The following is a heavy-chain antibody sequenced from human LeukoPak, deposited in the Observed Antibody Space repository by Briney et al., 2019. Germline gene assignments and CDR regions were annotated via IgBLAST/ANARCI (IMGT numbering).Heavy chain of an antibody. CDR3: ARGDDFSGDY. Sequence: PGGSLRLSCAASGFTISNYWMSWVRQAPGKGLEWVANIHPEGNEKYHVDSVKGRFTISRDNAKNFLHLQMDSLRVEDTAVYYCARGDDFSGDYWGQGTLVTVSS. CDR2: IHPEGNEK. CDR1: GFTISNYW. V-gene: IGHV3-7*04. J-gene: IGHJ4*02. D-gene: IGHD3/OR15-3a*01.